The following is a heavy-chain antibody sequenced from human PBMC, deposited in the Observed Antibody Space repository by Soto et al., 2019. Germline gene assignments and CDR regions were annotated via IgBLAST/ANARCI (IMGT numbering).Heavy chain of an antibody. CDR1: GGTFSSYA. CDR3: AREDYGDYVGYFDY. V-gene: IGHV1-69*01. J-gene: IGHJ4*02. D-gene: IGHD4-17*01. Sequence: QVQLVQSGAEVKKPGSSVKVSCKASGGTFSSYAISWVRQAPGQGLEWMGGIIPIFGTANYAQKFQGRVTITADESTSTAYMELSNLRSEDTAVYYCAREDYGDYVGYFDYWGQGTLVTVSS. CDR2: IIPIFGTA.